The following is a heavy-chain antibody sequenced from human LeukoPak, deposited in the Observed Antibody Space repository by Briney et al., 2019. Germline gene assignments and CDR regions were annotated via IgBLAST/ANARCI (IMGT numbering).Heavy chain of an antibody. CDR2: VSGRDTSS. D-gene: IGHD4-17*01. Sequence: GASLRLSCAASGFTFSNYAMSWVRQAPGKGLEWVSAVSGRDTSSYYTDSVKGRFTISRDNSKNTLYLQMNSLRAEDTAIYYCAKAPTVTTLDSWGQGTLVTVSS. CDR3: AKAPTVTTLDS. J-gene: IGHJ5*01. CDR1: GFTFSNYA. V-gene: IGHV3-23*01.